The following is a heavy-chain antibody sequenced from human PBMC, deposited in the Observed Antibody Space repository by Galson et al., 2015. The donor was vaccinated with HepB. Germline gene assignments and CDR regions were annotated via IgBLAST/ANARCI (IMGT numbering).Heavy chain of an antibody. CDR1: GFTFSSYA. CDR3: ARWGHLGIQQTYGMDV. D-gene: IGHD7-27*01. V-gene: IGHV3-30*04. CDR2: ISYDGSNK. Sequence: SLRLSCAASGFTFSSYAMHWVRLAPGKGLEWVAVISYDGSNKYYADSVKGRFTISRDNSKNTLYLQMNSLRAEDTAVYYCARWGHLGIQQTYGMDVWGQGTTVTVSS. J-gene: IGHJ6*02.